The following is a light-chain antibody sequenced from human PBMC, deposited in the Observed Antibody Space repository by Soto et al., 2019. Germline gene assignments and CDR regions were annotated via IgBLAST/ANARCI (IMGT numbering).Light chain of an antibody. J-gene: IGKJ4*01. Sequence: DIQMTQSPSSLSASVGDRVTITCRASQDIGNYLAWYQQKPGKVPTRLIYDASSLQRGATSRFSGSGSGTEFTLTIYNLQPEDFATYYCLRHDDYPLTFGGGTKVDIK. CDR2: DAS. CDR3: LRHDDYPLT. CDR1: QDIGNY. V-gene: IGKV1-17*02.